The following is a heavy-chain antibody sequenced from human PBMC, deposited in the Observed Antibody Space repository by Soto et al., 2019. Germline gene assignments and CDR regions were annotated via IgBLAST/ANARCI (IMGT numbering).Heavy chain of an antibody. V-gene: IGHV4-31*03. Sequence: PSETLSLTCTVSGGSISSGGYYWTWIRQHPGKGLEWIGYNYYSGITYYNPSLKSRVTISLDTSKNQFSLKLSSVTAADTALYYCAKGRSYYYYYGVDVWGQGTTVTVSS. CDR3: AKGRSYYYYYGVDV. J-gene: IGHJ6*02. CDR2: NYYSGIT. CDR1: GGSISSGGYY.